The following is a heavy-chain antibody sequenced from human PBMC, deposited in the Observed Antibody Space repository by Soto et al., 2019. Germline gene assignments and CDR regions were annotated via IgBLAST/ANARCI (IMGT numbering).Heavy chain of an antibody. V-gene: IGHV4-39*01. Sequence: SETLSLTCIVSGYSVTSSDYYWAWIRQPPGKGLEWIGSMFYSGLTYYNPSLKSRVTLSVDTSKNQFSVRLNSVTAADTAVYYCAPLSVSLSGPYGIHVWGQGTTVTVSS. CDR3: APLSVSLSGPYGIHV. D-gene: IGHD2-15*01. CDR1: GYSVTSSDYY. J-gene: IGHJ6*02. CDR2: MFYSGLT.